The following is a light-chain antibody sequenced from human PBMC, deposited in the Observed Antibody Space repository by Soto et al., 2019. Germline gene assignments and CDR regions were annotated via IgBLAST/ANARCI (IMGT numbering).Light chain of an antibody. V-gene: IGKV1-39*01. Sequence: DIQMTQSPSSLSASVGDRVTITCRASQSISSYLNWYQQKPGKAPKLLIYAASSLQSGVPSRFSGSGSGTDFTLTIISLQPEDFATYYCQQSYSTPFTFGPGTKVHI. CDR2: AAS. CDR1: QSISSY. CDR3: QQSYSTPFT. J-gene: IGKJ3*01.